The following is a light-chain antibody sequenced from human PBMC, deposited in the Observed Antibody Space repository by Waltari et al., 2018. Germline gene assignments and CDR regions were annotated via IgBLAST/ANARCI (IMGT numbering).Light chain of an antibody. Sequence: SFVLTQPPSVSVAPGQTARITCGGSKIGSKSVNWFQQKPGQAPVLVVFDDTERPSGIPDRVSGSNSGNTATLTIDRVEPGDEADYYCQVWDSGSDHHVFGTGTKVTVL. CDR3: QVWDSGSDHHV. V-gene: IGLV3-21*02. CDR1: KIGSKS. J-gene: IGLJ1*01. CDR2: DDT.